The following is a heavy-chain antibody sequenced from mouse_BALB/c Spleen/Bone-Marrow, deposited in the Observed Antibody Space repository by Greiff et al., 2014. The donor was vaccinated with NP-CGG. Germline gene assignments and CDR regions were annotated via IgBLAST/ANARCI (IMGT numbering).Heavy chain of an antibody. CDR1: GYNFTSYW. Sequence: QVQLKQSGAELAKPGASVKMSCKASGYNFTSYWMHWVKQRPGQGLEWIGYINPSTGYTEYNQKFKDKATLTAGKSSSTAYMQLSSLTSEDSAVYYCAREYYGSSGYFDVWGAGTTVTVSS. D-gene: IGHD1-1*01. J-gene: IGHJ1*01. CDR2: INPSTGYT. V-gene: IGHV1-7*01. CDR3: AREYYGSSGYFDV.